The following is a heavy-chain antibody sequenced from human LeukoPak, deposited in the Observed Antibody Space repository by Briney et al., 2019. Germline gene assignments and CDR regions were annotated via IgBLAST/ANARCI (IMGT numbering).Heavy chain of an antibody. CDR3: ARASIYYDSSGYHYYFDY. J-gene: IGHJ4*02. D-gene: IGHD3-22*01. CDR1: GGSISSFY. CDR2: LYYSGNT. V-gene: IGHV4-59*12. Sequence: SETLSLTCTVSGGSISSFYWSWIRQPPGKGLEWIGYLYYSGNTNYNPSLKSRVTISVDTSKNQFSLKLSSVTAADTAVYYCARASIYYDSSGYHYYFDYWGQGTLVTVSS.